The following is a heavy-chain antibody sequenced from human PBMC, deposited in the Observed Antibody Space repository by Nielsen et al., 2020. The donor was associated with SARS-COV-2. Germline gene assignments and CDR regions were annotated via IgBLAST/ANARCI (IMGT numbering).Heavy chain of an antibody. CDR2: IYHSGST. CDR3: ARDWARDDFWSGYYTGYYYYGMDV. D-gene: IGHD3-3*01. J-gene: IGHJ6*02. V-gene: IGHV4-4*02. Sequence: SETLSLTCAVSGGSISSSNWWSWVRQPPGKGLEWIGEIYHSGSTNYNPSLKSRVTISVDKSKNQFSLKLSSVTAADTAVYYCARDWARDDFWSGYYTGYYYYGMDVWGQGTTVTVSS. CDR1: GGSISSSNW.